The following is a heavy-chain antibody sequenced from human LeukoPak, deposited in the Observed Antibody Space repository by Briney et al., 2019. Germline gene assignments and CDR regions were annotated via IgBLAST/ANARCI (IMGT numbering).Heavy chain of an antibody. J-gene: IGHJ5*02. CDR2: ISGSGGTT. CDR3: AIAVAARQGTIDP. CDR1: GFTFSSYA. Sequence: PGGSLRLSCAASGFTFSSYAMSWVRQPPGKGLEWVSSISGSGGTTYYADSVKGRFTISRDNSKSTLYVQMNSLRAEDTAVYYCAIAVAARQGTIDPWGQGTLVTISS. V-gene: IGHV3-23*01. D-gene: IGHD6-6*01.